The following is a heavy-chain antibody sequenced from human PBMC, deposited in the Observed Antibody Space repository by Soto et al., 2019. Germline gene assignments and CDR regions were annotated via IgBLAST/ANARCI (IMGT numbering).Heavy chain of an antibody. CDR3: XSGVDEGVVIPLRPIDY. V-gene: IGHV3-49*04. CDR1: GFTLGDYA. CDR2: IRSKAYGGTT. J-gene: IGHJ4*02. D-gene: IGHD3-3*01. Sequence: LGGSLSRPCPASGFTLGDYAMSWVRQAPGKGLEWVGFIRSKAYGGTTEYAASVKGRFTISRDDSKSIAYLQMNSLKTEDTAVYYCXSGVDEGVVIPLRPIDYWGQGTLVTVSS.